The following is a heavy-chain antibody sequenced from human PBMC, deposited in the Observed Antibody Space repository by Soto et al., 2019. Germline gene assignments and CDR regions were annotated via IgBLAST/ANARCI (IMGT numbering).Heavy chain of an antibody. Sequence: SETLSLTCAVYGGSFSGHYWTWIRQPPGKGLEWIGEINHTGSTNDKPPLKGRVTMSVDKSKNQFSLKLSSLTAADTAVYYCARGHSMKTDAPDTYYSDYWGQGTLVTVSS. J-gene: IGHJ4*02. CDR3: ARGHSMKTDAPDTYYSDY. CDR1: GGSFSGHY. CDR2: INHTGST. D-gene: IGHD2-21*01. V-gene: IGHV4-34*01.